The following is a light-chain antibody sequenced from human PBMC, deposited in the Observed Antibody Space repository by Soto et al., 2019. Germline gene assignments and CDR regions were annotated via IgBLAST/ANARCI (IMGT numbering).Light chain of an antibody. V-gene: IGLV2-14*01. CDR3: SSYTSSSTPVV. J-gene: IGLJ2*01. Sequence: QSALTQPASVAGSPGQSITIACTGTSSDVGGYNYVSWYQQHPGKAPKLMIYDVSNRASGVSNRLSGSKSGNTAYLTISGLQAEDVAEYYCSSYTSSSTPVVFGGGTKLTVL. CDR2: DVS. CDR1: SSDVGGYNY.